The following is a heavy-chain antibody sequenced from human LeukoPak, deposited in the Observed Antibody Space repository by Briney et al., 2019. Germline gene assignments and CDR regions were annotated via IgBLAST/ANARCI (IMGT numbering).Heavy chain of an antibody. Sequence: GGSLRLSCAASGFTFSSYAMHWVRQAPGKGLEWVAVISYDGSNKYYADSVKGRFTISRDNSKNTLYLQMNSLRAEDTAVYYCARGLGQQLVSPDYYYYYGMDVWGQGTTVTVPS. V-gene: IGHV3-30-3*01. J-gene: IGHJ6*02. CDR1: GFTFSSYA. CDR3: ARGLGQQLVSPDYYYYYGMDV. D-gene: IGHD6-13*01. CDR2: ISYDGSNK.